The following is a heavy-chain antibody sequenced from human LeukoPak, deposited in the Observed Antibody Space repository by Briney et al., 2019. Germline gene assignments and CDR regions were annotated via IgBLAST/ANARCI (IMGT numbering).Heavy chain of an antibody. J-gene: IGHJ4*02. CDR2: IAPYTGNT. CDR1: GYRFTNYA. CDR3: ARAHYDFGSGSAQGPLHF. V-gene: IGHV1-18*01. Sequence: ASVKVSCKASGYRFTNYAITWVRQAPGQGPEWMGWIAPYTGNTDFAQNVQGRVTLTTDTPANTVYMELRSLRPDDTAVYFCARAHYDFGSGSAQGPLHFWGQGTLITVSS. D-gene: IGHD3-10*01.